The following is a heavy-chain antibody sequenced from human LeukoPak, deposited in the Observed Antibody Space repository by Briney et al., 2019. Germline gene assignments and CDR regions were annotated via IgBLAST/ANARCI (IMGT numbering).Heavy chain of an antibody. Sequence: GGSLRLSCAASGFTVSSTHMVWVRQAPGKGLEWVSVIYTSGNSYYAGSVQGRFIISRDISKNTLYLQMNSLRAEDTAVYYCAKVGGRYNYDQIDYWGQGTLVTVSS. J-gene: IGHJ4*02. CDR3: AKVGGRYNYDQIDY. CDR2: IYTSGNS. V-gene: IGHV3-53*01. D-gene: IGHD5-24*01. CDR1: GFTVSSTH.